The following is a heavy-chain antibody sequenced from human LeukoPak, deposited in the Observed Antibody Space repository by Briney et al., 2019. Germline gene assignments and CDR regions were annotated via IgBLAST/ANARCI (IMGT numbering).Heavy chain of an antibody. D-gene: IGHD2-15*01. J-gene: IGHJ2*01. V-gene: IGHV3-11*05. CDR1: GFTFSEHD. CDR3: AREVNCGGSCWYFGL. Sequence: PGGSLRLSCAASGFTFSEHDMSWVRQAPGMGLEWVSYITRSSSYTNYVDSVKGRFSISRDNAKNSLYLQMNSLRAEDTAVYYCAREVNCGGSCWYFGLWGRGTLVTVSS. CDR2: ITRSSSYT.